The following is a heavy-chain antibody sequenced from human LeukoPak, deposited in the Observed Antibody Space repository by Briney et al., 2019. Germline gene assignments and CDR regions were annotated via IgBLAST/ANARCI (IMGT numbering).Heavy chain of an antibody. Sequence: ASVKVSCKASGYTFTGYYMHWVRQAPGQGLEWMGWINPNSGGTNYAQKFQGRVTMTRDTSISTAYMELSRLRSDDTAVYYCARDRTRTGYSSGWYHDYWGQGTLVTVST. CDR2: INPNSGGT. D-gene: IGHD6-19*01. V-gene: IGHV1-2*02. CDR1: GYTFTGYY. CDR3: ARDRTRTGYSSGWYHDY. J-gene: IGHJ4*02.